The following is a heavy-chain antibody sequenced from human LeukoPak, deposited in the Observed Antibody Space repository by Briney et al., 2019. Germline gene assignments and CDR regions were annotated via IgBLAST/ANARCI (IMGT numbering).Heavy chain of an antibody. CDR3: ARDVKPPRYSYGYGDY. V-gene: IGHV1-18*01. CDR2: ISGYNGNT. CDR1: GYTFTSYG. D-gene: IGHD5-18*01. Sequence: GASVKVSCKTSGYTFTSYGISWVRQASGQGLEWMGWISGYNGNTKFLQKLQDRVTMTTDTSTTTAYMELRNLRPDDTAVYYCARDVKPPRYSYGYGDYWGQGTLVTVSS. J-gene: IGHJ4*02.